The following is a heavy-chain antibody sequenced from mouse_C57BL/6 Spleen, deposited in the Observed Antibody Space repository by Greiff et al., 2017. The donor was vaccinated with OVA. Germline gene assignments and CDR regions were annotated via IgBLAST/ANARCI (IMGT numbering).Heavy chain of an antibody. Sequence: EVQLQQSGPGLVKPSQSLSLTCSVTGYSITSGYYWNWIRQFPGNKLEWMGYISYDGSNNYNPSLKNRISITRDTSKNQLFLKLNCVTTEDTATYYCARDSGYYGSSYDYWGQGTTLTVSS. J-gene: IGHJ2*01. V-gene: IGHV3-6*01. CDR1: GYSITSGYY. CDR2: ISYDGSN. D-gene: IGHD1-1*01. CDR3: ARDSGYYGSSYDY.